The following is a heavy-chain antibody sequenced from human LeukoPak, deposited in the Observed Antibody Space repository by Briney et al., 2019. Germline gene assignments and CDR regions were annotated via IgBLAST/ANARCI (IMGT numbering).Heavy chain of an antibody. CDR2: ISYDGSNK. CDR1: GFTFSSYG. V-gene: IGHV3-30*18. Sequence: GRSLRLSCAASGFTFSSYGMHWVRQAPGKGLEWVAVISYDGSNKYYADSVKGRFTISRDNSKNTLYLQMNSLRAEDTAVYYCAKDRLIAVAAPGDYWGQGTLVTVSS. J-gene: IGHJ4*02. D-gene: IGHD6-19*01. CDR3: AKDRLIAVAAPGDY.